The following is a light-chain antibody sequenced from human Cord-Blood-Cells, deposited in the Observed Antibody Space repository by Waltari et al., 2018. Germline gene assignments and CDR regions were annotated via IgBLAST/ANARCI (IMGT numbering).Light chain of an antibody. CDR3: QQYDNLPFT. Sequence: DIQMTQSPSSLSASVGDRVTITCQASQDIRNYLNWYQQKPGKAPKLLIYDASNLETGGPSRFSGSGSGTDFTFTISSLQPEDIATYYCQQYDNLPFTFGPGTKVDIK. CDR1: QDIRNY. CDR2: DAS. V-gene: IGKV1-33*01. J-gene: IGKJ3*01.